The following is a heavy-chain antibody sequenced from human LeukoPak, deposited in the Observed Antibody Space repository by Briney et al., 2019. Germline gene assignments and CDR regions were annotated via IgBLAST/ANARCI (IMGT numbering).Heavy chain of an antibody. V-gene: IGHV4-59*01. CDR2: IYYSGST. CDR3: AREGDYDILTGYPGGWFDP. D-gene: IGHD3-9*01. J-gene: IGHJ5*02. CDR1: GGSISSYY. Sequence: SETLSLTCTVSGGSISSYYWSWIRQPPGKGLEWIGYIYYSGSTNYNPSLKSRVTISVDTSKNQFSLKLSSVTAADTAVYYCAREGDYDILTGYPGGWFDPWGQGTLVTVSS.